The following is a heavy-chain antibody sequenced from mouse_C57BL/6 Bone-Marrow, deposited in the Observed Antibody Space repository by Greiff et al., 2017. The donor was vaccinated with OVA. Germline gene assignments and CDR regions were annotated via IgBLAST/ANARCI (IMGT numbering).Heavy chain of an antibody. Sequence: QVQLQQPGAELVKPGASVKLSCKASGYTFTSYWMHWVKQRPGQGLEWIGMIHPNSGSTNYNEKFKSKATLTVDKSSSTAYMQLSSLTSEDSVVYYCARAIVTTSLDYWGQGTTLTVSS. CDR1: GYTFTSYW. CDR2: IHPNSGST. V-gene: IGHV1-64*01. J-gene: IGHJ2*01. CDR3: ARAIVTTSLDY. D-gene: IGHD2-5*01.